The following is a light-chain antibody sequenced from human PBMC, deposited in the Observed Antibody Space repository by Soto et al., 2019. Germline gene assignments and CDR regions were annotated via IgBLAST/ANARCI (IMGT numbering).Light chain of an antibody. CDR1: QGIRDA. CDR2: AAS. CDR3: LQHNSYPQT. Sequence: DIQMTQSPSSLSASVGDRVTITCRASQGIRDALGWYQQKPGKAPKRLIYAASSLQSGVPSRFSGSGSGTEVTLTISSLQPEDFATYYCLQHNSYPQTFGQGTKGEI. V-gene: IGKV1-17*01. J-gene: IGKJ1*01.